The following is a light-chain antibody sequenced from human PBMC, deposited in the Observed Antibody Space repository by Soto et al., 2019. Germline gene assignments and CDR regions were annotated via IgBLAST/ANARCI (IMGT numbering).Light chain of an antibody. J-gene: IGLJ2*01. CDR2: DVS. Sequence: QPASVSGSPGQSITISCTGTSSDVGDYNYVSWYQQHPGKAPKLMIYDVSNRPSGVSNRFSGSKSGNTAALTISGLQAEDEADYYCSSYTRSSTLHVVFGGGTKLTVL. V-gene: IGLV2-14*03. CDR1: SSDVGDYNY. CDR3: SSYTRSSTLHVV.